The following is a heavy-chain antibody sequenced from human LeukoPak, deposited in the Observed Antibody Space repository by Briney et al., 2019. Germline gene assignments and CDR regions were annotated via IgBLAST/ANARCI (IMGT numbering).Heavy chain of an antibody. Sequence: SETLSLTCAVYGGSFSGYYWSWVRQPPGKGLEWIGEIYHSGSTNYNPSLKSRVTISVDKSKNQFSLKLSSVTAADTAVYYCARDPGYSSSWFSPTGYGMDVWGQGTTVTVSS. CDR3: ARDPGYSSSWFSPTGYGMDV. J-gene: IGHJ6*02. CDR1: GGSFSGYY. V-gene: IGHV4-34*01. CDR2: IYHSGST. D-gene: IGHD6-13*01.